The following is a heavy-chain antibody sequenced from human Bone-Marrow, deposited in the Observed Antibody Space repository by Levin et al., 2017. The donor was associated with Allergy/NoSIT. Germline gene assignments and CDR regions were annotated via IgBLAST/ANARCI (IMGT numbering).Heavy chain of an antibody. D-gene: IGHD6-6*01. Sequence: PGGSLRLSCAASGFTFSSYAMHWVRQAPGKGLEWVAVISYDGSNKYYADSVKGRFTISRDNSKNTLYLQMNSLRAEDTAVYYCARDRLPQTHVISIAENYGMDVWGQGTTVTVSS. CDR3: ARDRLPQTHVISIAENYGMDV. J-gene: IGHJ6*02. CDR2: ISYDGSNK. V-gene: IGHV3-30-3*01. CDR1: GFTFSSYA.